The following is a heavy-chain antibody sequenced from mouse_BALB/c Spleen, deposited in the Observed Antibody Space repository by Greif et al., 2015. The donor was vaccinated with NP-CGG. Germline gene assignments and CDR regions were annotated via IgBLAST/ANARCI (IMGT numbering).Heavy chain of an antibody. CDR3: ARRGTTVVGSYYYAMDY. J-gene: IGHJ4*01. D-gene: IGHD1-1*01. CDR2: ISSGGSYT. CDR1: GFTFRSYA. Sequence: EVQRVESGGGLVKPGGSLKLSCAASGFTFRSYAMSWVRQTPEKRLEWVATISSGGSYTYYPDSVKGRFTISRDNAKNTLYLQMSSLRSEDTAMYYCARRGTTVVGSYYYAMDYWGQGTSVTVSS. V-gene: IGHV5-9-3*01.